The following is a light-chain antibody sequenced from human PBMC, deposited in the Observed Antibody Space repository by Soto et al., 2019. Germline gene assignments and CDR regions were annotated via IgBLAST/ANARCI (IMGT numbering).Light chain of an antibody. CDR2: AAS. CDR3: QHYKIYPLT. V-gene: IGKV1D-16*01. Sequence: DIQMTQSPSSLSASVGDRVTITCRASQDISSWLAWYQQKPEKAPKSLIYAASNLQSGDPSRFSGSESGTEFTLTISTLQPEDFATYYCQHYKIYPLTFGGGTKVEIK. J-gene: IGKJ4*01. CDR1: QDISSW.